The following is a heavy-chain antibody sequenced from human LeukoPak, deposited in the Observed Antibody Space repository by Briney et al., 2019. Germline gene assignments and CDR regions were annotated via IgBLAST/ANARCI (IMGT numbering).Heavy chain of an antibody. CDR2: IKEDGSET. J-gene: IGHJ4*02. Sequence: GGSLRLSCAASGFSFSTYWMSWVRQAPGKGLEWVANIKEDGSETYYVDSLRGRFTISRENAKNTWYLQINSLRAEDTAVYYCGRDSFETEIDYWGQGTLVTVSS. CDR1: GFSFSTYW. V-gene: IGHV3-7*01. CDR3: GRDSFETEIDY. D-gene: IGHD1-14*01.